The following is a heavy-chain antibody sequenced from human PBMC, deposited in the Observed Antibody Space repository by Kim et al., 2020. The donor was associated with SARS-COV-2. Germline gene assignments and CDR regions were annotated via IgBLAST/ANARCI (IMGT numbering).Heavy chain of an antibody. CDR1: GGYISSYY. D-gene: IGHD6-13*01. CDR3: ATVRHSSRWFWFDP. CDR2: IYYGGST. Sequence: SETLSLTCTVSGGYISSYYYNWIRQPPGKGLEWIGYIYYGGSTNYNPSLKSRVTISADTSNNQFSLKLTSVTAADTAVYYCATVRHSSRWFWFDPWGQGT. V-gene: IGHV4-59*13. J-gene: IGHJ5*02.